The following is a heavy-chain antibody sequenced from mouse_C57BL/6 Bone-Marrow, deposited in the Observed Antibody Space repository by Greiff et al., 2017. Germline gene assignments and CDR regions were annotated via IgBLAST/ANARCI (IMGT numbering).Heavy chain of an antibody. CDR3: AATMVTTSY. V-gene: IGHV1-7*01. CDR2: INPSSGYT. D-gene: IGHD2-2*01. J-gene: IGHJ2*01. Sequence: VQLQQSGAELAKPGASVKLSCKASGYTFTSYWMHWVKQRPGQGLEWIGYINPSSGYTKYNQKFKDKATLTADTSSSTAYMQLSSLTYADSAVYYCAATMVTTSYWGQGTTLTVSS. CDR1: GYTFTSYW.